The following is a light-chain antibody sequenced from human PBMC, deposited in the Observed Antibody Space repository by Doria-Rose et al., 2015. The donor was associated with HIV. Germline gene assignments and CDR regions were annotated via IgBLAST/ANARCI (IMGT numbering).Light chain of an antibody. J-gene: IGKJ2*01. CDR1: QSVSSSY. CDR2: GAS. CDR3: QQYGSSPPYT. V-gene: IGKV3-20*01. Sequence: TLSLSPGERATLSCRASQSVSSSYLAWYQQKPGQAPRLLIYGASSRATSIPDRFSGSGSGTDFTLTISRLEPEDFAVYYCQQYGSSPPYTFGQGTKLEI.